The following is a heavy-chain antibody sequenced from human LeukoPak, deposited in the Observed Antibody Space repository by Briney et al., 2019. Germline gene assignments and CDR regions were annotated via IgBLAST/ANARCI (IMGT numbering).Heavy chain of an antibody. D-gene: IGHD4-17*01. CDR1: GFTFSTYA. J-gene: IGHJ3*02. CDR3: AKAAYGDYAGAFDI. Sequence: GGSLKPSCEASGFTFSTYAMTWVRQAPGKGLGWASSISGSGAGKFYAAPVKGRFTTSRDNSKNTLYVQMNSLRAEDTAVYYCAKAAYGDYAGAFDIWGQGTMVIVSS. CDR2: ISGSGAGK. V-gene: IGHV3-23*01.